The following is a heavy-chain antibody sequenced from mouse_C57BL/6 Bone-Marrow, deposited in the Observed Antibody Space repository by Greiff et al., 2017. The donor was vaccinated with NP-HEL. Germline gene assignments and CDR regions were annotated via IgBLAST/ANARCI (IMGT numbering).Heavy chain of an antibody. Sequence: VQLQQSGAELVRPGASVKLSCTASGFNIKDDYMHWVKQRPEQGLEWIGWIDPENGDTDYASKFQGKATITADTSSNTADLQLSSLTSEDTAVYYCTTPLNWDEDYWGQGTTLTVSS. CDR2: IDPENGDT. V-gene: IGHV14-4*01. D-gene: IGHD4-1*01. CDR3: TTPLNWDEDY. J-gene: IGHJ2*01. CDR1: GFNIKDDY.